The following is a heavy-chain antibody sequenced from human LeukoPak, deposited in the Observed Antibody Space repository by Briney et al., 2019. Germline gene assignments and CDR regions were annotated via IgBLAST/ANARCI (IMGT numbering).Heavy chain of an antibody. D-gene: IGHD3-22*01. V-gene: IGHV3-30-3*01. CDR3: ARSGYYYDSRGYYWYFDY. J-gene: IGHJ4*02. CDR2: ISYDGSNK. Sequence: GGSLRLSCAASGFTFSSYAMHWVRQAPGKGLEWVAVISYDGSNKYYADSVKGRFTISRDNSKNTLYLQMNSLRAEDTAVYYCARSGYYYDSRGYYWYFDYWGQGTLVTVSS. CDR1: GFTFSSYA.